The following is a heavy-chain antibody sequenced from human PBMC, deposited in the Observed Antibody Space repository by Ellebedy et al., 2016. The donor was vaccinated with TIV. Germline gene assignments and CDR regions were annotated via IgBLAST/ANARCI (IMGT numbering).Heavy chain of an antibody. CDR3: AKSSSGWLLYWYFDL. Sequence: GESLKISXAASGFTFSSYAMSWVRQAPGKGLEWVSAISGSGGSTYYADSVKGRFTISRDNSKNTLYLQMNSLRAEDTAVYYCAKSSSGWLLYWYFDLWGRGTLVTVSS. CDR1: GFTFSSYA. J-gene: IGHJ2*01. D-gene: IGHD6-19*01. CDR2: ISGSGGST. V-gene: IGHV3-23*01.